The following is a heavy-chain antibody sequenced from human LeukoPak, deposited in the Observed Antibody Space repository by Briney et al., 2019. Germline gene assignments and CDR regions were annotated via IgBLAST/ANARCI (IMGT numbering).Heavy chain of an antibody. D-gene: IGHD6-19*01. CDR2: IYYSGST. V-gene: IGHV4-39*01. CDR3: ARPSDSSGWEYFQH. J-gene: IGHJ1*01. CDR1: GFTFSSYE. Sequence: GSLRLSCAASGFTFSSYEMNWVRQAPGKGLEWIGSIYYSGSTYYNPSLKSRVTISVDTSKNQFSLKLSSVTAADAAVYYCARPSDSSGWEYFQHWGQGTLVTVSS.